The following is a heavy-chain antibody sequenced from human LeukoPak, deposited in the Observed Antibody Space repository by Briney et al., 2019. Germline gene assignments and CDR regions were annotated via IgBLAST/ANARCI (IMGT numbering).Heavy chain of an antibody. D-gene: IGHD6-19*01. CDR2: ISAYNGNT. Sequence: ASVKVSCKASGYTFTSYGISWVRQAPGRGLEWMGWISAYNGNTNYAQKLQGRVTMTTDTSTSTAYMELRSLRSDDTAVYYCARDFEIAVAGTWDYWGQGTLVTVSS. CDR1: GYTFTSYG. J-gene: IGHJ4*02. CDR3: ARDFEIAVAGTWDY. V-gene: IGHV1-18*01.